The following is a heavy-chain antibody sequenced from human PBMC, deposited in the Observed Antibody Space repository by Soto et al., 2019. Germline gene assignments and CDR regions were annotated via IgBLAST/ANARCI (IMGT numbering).Heavy chain of an antibody. V-gene: IGHV5-51*01. D-gene: IGHD2-21*02. CDR1: DYLFITSL. Sequence: PGESLNISCKGSDYLFITSLIAWLRQMPGKGLEWMAIIYPSDSDTRYSPSFRGQVTISADKSINTVYLQWSSLKASDTAVYYCARLYCGGDCYSFYYGMDVWGQGTTVTVSS. CDR2: IYPSDSDT. CDR3: ARLYCGGDCYSFYYGMDV. J-gene: IGHJ6*02.